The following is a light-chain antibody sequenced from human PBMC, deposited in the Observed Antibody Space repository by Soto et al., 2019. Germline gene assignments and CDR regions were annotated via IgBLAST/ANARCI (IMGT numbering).Light chain of an antibody. CDR3: HSRA. CDR1: QSISSW. V-gene: IGKV1-5*01. Sequence: DIQMTQSPSTLSASVGDRVTITCRASQSISSWLAWYRQKPGRAPKLLIYDASTLESGVPSRFSGSGSETEFTLTISRLQPDDFATYFCHSRAFGQGTRLEIK. J-gene: IGKJ5*01. CDR2: DAS.